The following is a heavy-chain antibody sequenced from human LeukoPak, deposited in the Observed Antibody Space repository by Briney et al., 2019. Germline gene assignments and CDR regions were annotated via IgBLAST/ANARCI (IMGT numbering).Heavy chain of an antibody. Sequence: SETLSLTCAVYGGSFSGYYWSWMRQPPGKGLEWIGEINHSGSTNYNPSLKSRVTISVDTSKNQFSLKLSSVTAADTAVYYCASLGYCSSTSCYALDYWGQGTLVTVSS. V-gene: IGHV4-34*01. D-gene: IGHD2-2*01. J-gene: IGHJ4*02. CDR3: ASLGYCSSTSCYALDY. CDR1: GGSFSGYY. CDR2: INHSGST.